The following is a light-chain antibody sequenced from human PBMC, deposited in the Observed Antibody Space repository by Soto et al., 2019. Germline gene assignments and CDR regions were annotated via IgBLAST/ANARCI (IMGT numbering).Light chain of an antibody. J-gene: IGKJ5*01. CDR3: QQYYSYLIT. CDR1: QGISSY. Sequence: AIRMTQSPSSFSASTGDRVTITCRASQGISSYLAWYQQKPGKAPKLLIYAASTLQSGVPSRFSGSGSGTDFTLTISCLQSDDFATYYCQQYYSYLITFGQGTRLEIK. V-gene: IGKV1-8*01. CDR2: AAS.